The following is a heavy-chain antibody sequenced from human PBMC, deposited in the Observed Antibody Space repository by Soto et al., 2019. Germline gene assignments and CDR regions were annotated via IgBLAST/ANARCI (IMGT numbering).Heavy chain of an antibody. D-gene: IGHD6-13*01. J-gene: IGHJ6*02. V-gene: IGHV1-46*03. CDR3: ARESFLGDTSGWSSYYYYGMDV. CDR2: INPSGGST. Sequence: QVQLVQSGAEVKKPGASVKVSCTASGYTFTSYYMHWVRQAPGQGLEWMGIINPSGGSTRYSQKFQYRVTMTRDTSTRTVYMELSSLGSEDTAVFYCARESFLGDTSGWSSYYYYGMDVWGQGTTVTVSS. CDR1: GYTFTSYY.